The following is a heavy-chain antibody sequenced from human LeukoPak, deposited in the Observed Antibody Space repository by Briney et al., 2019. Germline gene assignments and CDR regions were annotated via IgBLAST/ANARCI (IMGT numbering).Heavy chain of an antibody. V-gene: IGHV4-38-2*01. CDR1: GYSISSSHY. J-gene: IGHJ4*02. CDR2: IYHSGST. Sequence: SETLSLTCAVSGYSISSSHYWGWIRQPPEKGLEWIGSIYHSGSTYYNPSLKSRVTISVDTSKNQFSLKVNSVTAAATAVYYCGRAQGATDYWGQGTLVTVSS. D-gene: IGHD1-26*01. CDR3: GRAQGATDY.